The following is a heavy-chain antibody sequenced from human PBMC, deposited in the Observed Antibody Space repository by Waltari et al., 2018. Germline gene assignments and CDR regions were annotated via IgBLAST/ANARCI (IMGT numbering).Heavy chain of an antibody. CDR3: VTDWEAY. Sequence: VRLQESGPGLVKPSETLSLACGVSGSSIPSGYYWGWVRQRPGKGLEWVANIKKDGSEEYYVDSAKGRFTISRGNAKNSLYLQMNSLRAEDTAMYYCVTDWEAYWGRGTLVTVSS. J-gene: IGHJ4*02. V-gene: IGHV3-7*01. D-gene: IGHD1-26*01. CDR2: IKKDGSEE. CDR1: GSSIPSGYY.